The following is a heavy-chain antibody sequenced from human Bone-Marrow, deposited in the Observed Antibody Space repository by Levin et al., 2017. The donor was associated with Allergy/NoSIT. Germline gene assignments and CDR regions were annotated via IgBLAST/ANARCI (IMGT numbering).Heavy chain of an antibody. CDR2: IRISDSNI. Sequence: MAGGSLRLSCAASGFTFSSYSMNWVRQAPGKGLEWISAIRISDSNIFYADSVKGRFTISRDNSKNSLYLQMNSLRAEDTAVYYCARAGRTYCGADCPDDWGQGTLVTVSS. V-gene: IGHV3-21*06. CDR1: GFTFSSYS. J-gene: IGHJ4*02. D-gene: IGHD2-21*02. CDR3: ARAGRTYCGADCPDD.